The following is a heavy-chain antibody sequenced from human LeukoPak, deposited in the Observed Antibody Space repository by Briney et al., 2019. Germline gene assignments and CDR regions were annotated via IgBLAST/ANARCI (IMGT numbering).Heavy chain of an antibody. Sequence: GGSLRLSCAASGFTFSSYAMNWVRQAPGKGLEWVSGISGGGGSAYYAASVKGRFTISRDNPKTALYLQMNSLRAEDTAVYYCATANYCSIGSCFFDHWGQGTLVTVSS. CDR2: ISGGGGSA. J-gene: IGHJ4*02. V-gene: IGHV3-23*01. CDR3: ATANYCSIGSCFFDH. CDR1: GFTFSSYA. D-gene: IGHD2-15*01.